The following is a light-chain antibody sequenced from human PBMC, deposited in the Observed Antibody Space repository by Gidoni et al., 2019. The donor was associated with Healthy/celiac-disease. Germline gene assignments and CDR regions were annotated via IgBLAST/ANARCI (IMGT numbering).Light chain of an antibody. CDR1: QSISSW. CDR3: QQYNSYSWT. Sequence: DIQMTQSPSTLSASVGDRVTITCRASQSISSWLAWYQQKPGKAPKLLIYKASSLESGVPSRVRGSGSGTEFTLTISSLQPDDFATYYCQQYNSYSWTFGQXTKVEIK. J-gene: IGKJ1*01. V-gene: IGKV1-5*03. CDR2: KAS.